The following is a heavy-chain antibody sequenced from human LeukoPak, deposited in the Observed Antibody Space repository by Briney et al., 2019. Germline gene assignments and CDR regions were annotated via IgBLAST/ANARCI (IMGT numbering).Heavy chain of an antibody. CDR1: GFTFSSYG. D-gene: IGHD2-21*01. CDR3: AREQSYSEEIVVVNPPFDY. V-gene: IGHV3-21*01. Sequence: GGSLRLSCAASGFTFSSYGMNWGRQAPGKGLEWVSSISSSGTYIYFADSVNGRFTISRDNAKNSLYLQMNSLRAEDTALYYCAREQSYSEEIVVVNPPFDYWGQGTLVTVSS. CDR2: ISSSGTYI. J-gene: IGHJ4*02.